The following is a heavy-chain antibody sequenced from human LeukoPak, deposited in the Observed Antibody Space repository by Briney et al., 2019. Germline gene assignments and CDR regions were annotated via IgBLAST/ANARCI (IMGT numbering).Heavy chain of an antibody. J-gene: IGHJ6*02. Sequence: GASVKVSCKVSGYTLTQLAMHWVRQAPGKGLEWMGGFDPEDGDTIYAQGFQGRVTMTRDTSISTAYMELSRLRSDDTAVYYCARDRAGDGKPRGYYYGMDVWGQGTTVTVSS. CDR2: FDPEDGDT. D-gene: IGHD5-24*01. V-gene: IGHV1-24*01. CDR3: ARDRAGDGKPRGYYYGMDV. CDR1: GYTLTQLA.